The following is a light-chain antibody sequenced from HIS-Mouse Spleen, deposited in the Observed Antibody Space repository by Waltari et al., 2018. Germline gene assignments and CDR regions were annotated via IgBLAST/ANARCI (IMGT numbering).Light chain of an antibody. CDR1: SLRSYY. CDR2: GKN. V-gene: IGLV3-19*01. Sequence: SSELTQDPAVSVALGQTVRITCQGDSLRSYYASWYQQKPGHAHVLVIHGKNNRPSGIPDRFSGSSSGNTASLTITGAQAEDEADYYCNSRDSSGNHVVFGGGTKLTVL. CDR3: NSRDSSGNHVV. J-gene: IGLJ2*01.